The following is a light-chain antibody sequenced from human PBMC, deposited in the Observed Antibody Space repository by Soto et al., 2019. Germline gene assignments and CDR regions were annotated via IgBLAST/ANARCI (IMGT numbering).Light chain of an antibody. Sequence: QSALTRPASVSGSPGQSITISCTGTSSDVGGYDYASWCQQHPGKAPKLIIYDVSNRPSGVSNRFSGSKSGNMASLTISGLQAEDEADYYCCSYTSIGTLVFGGGTKLTVL. CDR2: DVS. CDR3: CSYTSIGTLV. V-gene: IGLV2-14*01. J-gene: IGLJ2*01. CDR1: SSDVGGYDY.